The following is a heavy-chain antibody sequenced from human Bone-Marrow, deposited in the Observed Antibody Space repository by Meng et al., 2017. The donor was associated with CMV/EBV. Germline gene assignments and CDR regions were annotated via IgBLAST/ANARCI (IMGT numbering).Heavy chain of an antibody. Sequence: GSLRLSCTVSGGSISSYYWSWIRQPPGKGLEWIGYIYYSGSTNYNPSLKSRVTISVDTSKNQFSLKLSSVTAADTAVYYCAREGYSNYASQRYYGMDVWGQGTTVTVSS. CDR2: IYYSGST. D-gene: IGHD4-11*01. J-gene: IGHJ6*02. V-gene: IGHV4-59*01. CDR3: AREGYSNYASQRYYGMDV. CDR1: GGSISSYY.